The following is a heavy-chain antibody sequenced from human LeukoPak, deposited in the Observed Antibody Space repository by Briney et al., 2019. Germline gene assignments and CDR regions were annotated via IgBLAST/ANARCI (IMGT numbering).Heavy chain of an antibody. CDR2: IYYSGST. Sequence: SETLSLTCAVYGGSFSGYYWSWIRQPPGKGLEWIGYIYYSGSTNYNPSLKSRVTISVDTSKNQFSLKLSSVTAADTAVYYCARIAYCGGDCYYADYWGQGTLVTVSS. CDR1: GGSFSGYY. V-gene: IGHV4-59*08. D-gene: IGHD2-21*02. CDR3: ARIAYCGGDCYYADY. J-gene: IGHJ4*02.